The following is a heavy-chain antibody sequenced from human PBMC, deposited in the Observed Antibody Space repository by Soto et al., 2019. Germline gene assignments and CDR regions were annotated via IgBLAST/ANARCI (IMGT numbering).Heavy chain of an antibody. CDR2: IYYSGST. J-gene: IGHJ5*02. D-gene: IGHD3-10*01. V-gene: IGHV4-39*07. Sequence: SETLSLTCTVSGGSISSSSYYWGWIRQPPGKGLEWIGSIYYSGSTYYNPSLKSRVTISVDTSKNQFSLKLSSVTAADTAVYYCARTTPINYYGSGSYYVYWFDPWGQGTLVTVSS. CDR3: ARTTPINYYGSGSYYVYWFDP. CDR1: GGSISSSSYY.